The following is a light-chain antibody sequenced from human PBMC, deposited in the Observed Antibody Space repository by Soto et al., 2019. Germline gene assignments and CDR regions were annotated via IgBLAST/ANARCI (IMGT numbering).Light chain of an antibody. V-gene: IGLV1-51*01. CDR1: TSNIGKNY. CDR3: GTWDTNLRARV. Sequence: QSVLTQPPSVSADPGQKVTISCSGSTSNIGKNYVGWYRQVPGIAPELVIFDFNKRPSGIPDRFSASKSGTSAALVITGLQAGDEAVYYCGTWDTNLRARVFGGGTKLTVL. J-gene: IGLJ2*01. CDR2: DFN.